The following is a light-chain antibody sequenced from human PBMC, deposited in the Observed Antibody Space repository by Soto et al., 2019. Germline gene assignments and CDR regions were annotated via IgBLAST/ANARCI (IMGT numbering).Light chain of an antibody. CDR1: SSDVGDYNY. V-gene: IGLV2-14*03. CDR3: SSYTSSSTLVV. CDR2: DVS. Sequence: QSALTQPASVSGSPGQSITISCTGTSSDVGDYNYVSWYQQHPGKAPKLMIYDVSNRPSGVSNRFSGSKSGSTASLTISGLQAVDEADYYCSSYTSSSTLVVFGGGTKLTVL. J-gene: IGLJ2*01.